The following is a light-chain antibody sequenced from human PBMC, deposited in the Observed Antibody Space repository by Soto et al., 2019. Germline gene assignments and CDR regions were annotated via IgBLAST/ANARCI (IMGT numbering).Light chain of an antibody. CDR1: SSDVGGYNY. J-gene: IGLJ1*01. Sequence: QSVRTQPPSASGSPAQSFTIYCTGTSSDVGGYNYVSWYQHHPGKAPKLIIYEVYKRPSGVPDRFSGSKSGNTAALTVSGLQAEDEADYYCSSYVGTNSYVFGTGTKHRP. CDR2: EVY. CDR3: SSYVGTNSYV. V-gene: IGLV2-8*01.